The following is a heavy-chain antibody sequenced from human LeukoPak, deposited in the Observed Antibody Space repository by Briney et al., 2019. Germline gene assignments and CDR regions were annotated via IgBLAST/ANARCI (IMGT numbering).Heavy chain of an antibody. D-gene: IGHD3-3*01. V-gene: IGHV1-8*03. CDR1: GCTFTSDD. Sequence: ASVKVSCKASGCTFTSDDINWVRQATGQGLEWMGWMNPNSGNTGYAQKFQGRVTITRNTSISTAYMELSSLRSEDTAVYYCARGVYYDFWSGYLSFRYYYYVDVWGKGTTVTVSS. CDR2: MNPNSGNT. CDR3: ARGVYYDFWSGYLSFRYYYYVDV. J-gene: IGHJ6*03.